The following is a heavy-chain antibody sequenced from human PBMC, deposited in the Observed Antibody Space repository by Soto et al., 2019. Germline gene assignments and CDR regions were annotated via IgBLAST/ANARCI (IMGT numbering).Heavy chain of an antibody. Sequence: GGSLRLSCAASGFTFSSYSMNWVRQAPGKGLEWVSSISSSSSYIYYADSVKGRFTISRDNAKNSLYLQMNSLRAEDTAVYYCARLPGIAAAGSYWGQGTLVTVSS. D-gene: IGHD6-13*01. J-gene: IGHJ4*02. CDR2: ISSSSSYI. CDR1: GFTFSSYS. V-gene: IGHV3-21*01. CDR3: ARLPGIAAAGSY.